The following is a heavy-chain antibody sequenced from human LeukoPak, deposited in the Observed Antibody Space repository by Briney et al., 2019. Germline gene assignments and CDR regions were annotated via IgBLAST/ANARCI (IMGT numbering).Heavy chain of an antibody. D-gene: IGHD2-2*01. CDR3: SSPSNCSSTSCYRDAFDI. CDR1: GGTFSSYA. Sequence: SVKVSCKASGGTFSSYAISWMRQAPGQGLEWMGRIIPIFGIANYAQKFQGRVTITADKSTSTAYMELSSLRSEDTAVYYCSSPSNCSSTSCYRDAFDIWGQGTMVTVSS. V-gene: IGHV1-69*04. J-gene: IGHJ3*02. CDR2: IIPIFGIA.